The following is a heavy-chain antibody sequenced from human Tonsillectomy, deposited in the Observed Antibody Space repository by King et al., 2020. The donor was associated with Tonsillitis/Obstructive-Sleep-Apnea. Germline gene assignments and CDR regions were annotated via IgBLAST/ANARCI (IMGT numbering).Heavy chain of an antibody. Sequence: GQLVQSGAEVKKPGESLKISCKGSGYSFTSYWIGWVRQMPGKGLEWMGIIYPGDSDTRYSPSFQGQVTISADKSIRTAYLQWSSLKASDTAMYYCARLLGYYDSSGYYYDYYYYYMDVWGKGTTVTVSS. CDR3: ARLLGYYDSSGYYYDYYYYYMDV. CDR1: GYSFTSYW. V-gene: IGHV5-51*01. J-gene: IGHJ6*03. CDR2: IYPGDSDT. D-gene: IGHD3-22*01.